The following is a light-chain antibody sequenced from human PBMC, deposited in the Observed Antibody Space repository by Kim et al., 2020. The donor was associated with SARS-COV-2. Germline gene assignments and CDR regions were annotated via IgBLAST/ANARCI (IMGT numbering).Light chain of an antibody. V-gene: IGKV2-28*01. CDR2: LGS. Sequence: DIVITQSPLSLPVTPGEPASISCRSSQSLLHSNGYSYLDWYLQKPGQSPQLLIYLGSTRASGVPDRFSGSGSGTDFTLKISRVEAEDVGVYYCMQALQTPLTFGGGTKVDIK. CDR3: MQALQTPLT. J-gene: IGKJ4*01. CDR1: QSLLHSNGYSY.